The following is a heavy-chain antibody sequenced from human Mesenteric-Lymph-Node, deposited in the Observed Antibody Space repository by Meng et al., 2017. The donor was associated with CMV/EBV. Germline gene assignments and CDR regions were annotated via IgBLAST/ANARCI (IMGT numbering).Heavy chain of an antibody. D-gene: IGHD2-2*02. CDR1: GGSSSGYY. CDR3: ASGYCSSTSCYTSDY. CDR2: INHSGST. J-gene: IGHJ4*02. V-gene: IGHV4-34*01. Sequence: SETLSLTCAVYGGSSSGYYWSWIRQPPGKGLEWIGEINHSGSTNYNPSLKSRVTISTDTSRNQFSLKLSSVTAADTAVYYCASGYCSSTSCYTSDYWGQGSLVTV.